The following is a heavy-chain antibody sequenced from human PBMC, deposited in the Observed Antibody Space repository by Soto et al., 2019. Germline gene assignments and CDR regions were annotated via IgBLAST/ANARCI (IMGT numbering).Heavy chain of an antibody. CDR1: GFTFKSYA. CDR2: ISSSGDAT. Sequence: GGSLRLSCAASGFTFKSYAMTWVRQAPGKGLEWVSIISSSGDATYYVDSVKGRFTISRDNSRNTLNLQMNSLRVEDTAVYYCTREDSFFTYGMDVWGQGTTVTVSS. J-gene: IGHJ6*02. CDR3: TREDSFFTYGMDV. V-gene: IGHV3-23*01. D-gene: IGHD3-10*01.